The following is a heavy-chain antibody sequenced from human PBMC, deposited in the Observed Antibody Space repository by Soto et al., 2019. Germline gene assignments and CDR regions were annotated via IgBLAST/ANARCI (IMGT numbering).Heavy chain of an antibody. J-gene: IGHJ5*02. CDR3: ARPTYYYDSSGFHVRRWFDP. Sequence: QLQLQESGPGLVKPSETLSLTCTVSGGSISSSSYYWGWIRQPPGKGLEWIGSIYYSGSTYYNPSLKSRVTISVDTSKNQFSLKLSSVTAADTAVYYCARPTYYYDSSGFHVRRWFDPWGQGTLVTVSS. CDR1: GGSISSSSYY. D-gene: IGHD3-22*01. V-gene: IGHV4-39*01. CDR2: IYYSGST.